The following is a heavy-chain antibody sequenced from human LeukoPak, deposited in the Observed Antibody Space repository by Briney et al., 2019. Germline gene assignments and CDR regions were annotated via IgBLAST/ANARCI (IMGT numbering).Heavy chain of an antibody. Sequence: GGSLRLSCAASEFTFTNFWMSWVRQAPGKGLEWVANTNRDGSEKYYVDSVKGRVTISRDNAMNFLYLQLNSVRVDDTAVYYCARDSASCRGCAFDIWGQGTVVTVSS. V-gene: IGHV3-7*01. CDR1: EFTFTNFW. CDR3: ARDSASCRGCAFDI. D-gene: IGHD2-2*01. CDR2: TNRDGSEK. J-gene: IGHJ3*02.